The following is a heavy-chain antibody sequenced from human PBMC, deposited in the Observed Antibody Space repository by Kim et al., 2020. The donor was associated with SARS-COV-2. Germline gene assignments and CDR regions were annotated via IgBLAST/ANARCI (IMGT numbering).Heavy chain of an antibody. CDR3: ARGKGSSWYRYYYYGMDV. CDR2: IGTAGDT. V-gene: IGHV3-13*01. J-gene: IGHJ6*02. Sequence: GGSLRLSCAASGFTFSSYDMHWVRQATGKGLEWVSAIGTAGDTYYPGSVKGRFTISRENAKNSLYLQMNSLRAGDTAVYYCARGKGSSWYRYYYYGMDVWGQGTTVTVSS. D-gene: IGHD6-13*01. CDR1: GFTFSSYD.